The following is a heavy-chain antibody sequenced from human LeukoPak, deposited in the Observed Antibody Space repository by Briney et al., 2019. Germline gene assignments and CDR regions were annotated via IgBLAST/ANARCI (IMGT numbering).Heavy chain of an antibody. Sequence: SETLSLTCTVSGVFISSSGYYWGWIRQPPGKGLEWLGSVYYSGSTYYNPSLKSRVTISVDTAKNQFFLKLRSVTDADTAVYYCARHLVAAVPNWFDPWGQGALVTVSS. J-gene: IGHJ5*02. CDR3: ARHLVAAVPNWFDP. CDR2: VYYSGST. CDR1: GVFISSSGYY. V-gene: IGHV4-39*01. D-gene: IGHD6-13*01.